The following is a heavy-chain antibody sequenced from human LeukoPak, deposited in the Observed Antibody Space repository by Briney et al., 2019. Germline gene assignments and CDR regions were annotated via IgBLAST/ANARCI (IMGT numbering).Heavy chain of an antibody. J-gene: IGHJ2*01. Sequence: GGSLRLSCAASGFTFSSYDMHWVRQATGKGLEWVSAIGTAGDTYYPGSVKGRFTISRENAKNSLYLQMNSLRAGDTAVYYCAANPGWYGGNSLDWYLDLWGRGTLVTVSS. CDR2: IGTAGDT. V-gene: IGHV3-13*01. D-gene: IGHD4-23*01. CDR3: AANPGWYGGNSLDWYLDL. CDR1: GFTFSSYD.